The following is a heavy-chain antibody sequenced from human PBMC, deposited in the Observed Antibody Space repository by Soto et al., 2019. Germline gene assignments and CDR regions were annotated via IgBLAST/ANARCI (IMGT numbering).Heavy chain of an antibody. J-gene: IGHJ6*03. Sequence: SETLSLTCTVSGGSISSYYWSWIRQPPGKGLEWIGYIYYSGSTNYNPSLKSRVTISVDTSKNQFSLKLSSVTAADTAVYYCARDRIVATIYDYYYYMDVWGKGTTVTVSS. CDR1: GGSISSYY. CDR3: ARDRIVATIYDYYYYMDV. V-gene: IGHV4-59*01. CDR2: IYYSGST. D-gene: IGHD5-12*01.